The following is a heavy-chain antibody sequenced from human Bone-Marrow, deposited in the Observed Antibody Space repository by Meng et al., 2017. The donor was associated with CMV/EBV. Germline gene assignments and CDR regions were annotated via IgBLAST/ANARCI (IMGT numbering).Heavy chain of an antibody. D-gene: IGHD5-12*01. CDR2: INWNGAIV. CDR3: VKENSAYDFFDY. V-gene: IGHV3-9*01. Sequence: GGSLRLSCAASGFTFDDYVMHWVRQAPGKGLEWVSRINWNGAIVGYAGSVKGRFTISRDNAKNSLFLQMNRLRAEDTALYYCVKENSAYDFFDYWGQGKLVTVSS. CDR1: GFTFDDYV. J-gene: IGHJ4*02.